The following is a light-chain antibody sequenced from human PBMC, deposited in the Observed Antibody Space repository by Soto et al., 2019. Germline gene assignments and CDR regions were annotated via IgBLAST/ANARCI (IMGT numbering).Light chain of an antibody. J-gene: IGKJ5*01. CDR2: LGS. CDR3: MQALQTPRT. V-gene: IGKV2-28*01. Sequence: DVVMTLAPLSLLVTPGEPASISCRSSQTLLNSNGYNYLDWYLQRPGQSPQLLIFLGSNRASGVPDRFSGSGSGTDFTLKISRVEAEDVGVYYCMQALQTPRTFGQGTRLEIK. CDR1: QTLLNSNGYNY.